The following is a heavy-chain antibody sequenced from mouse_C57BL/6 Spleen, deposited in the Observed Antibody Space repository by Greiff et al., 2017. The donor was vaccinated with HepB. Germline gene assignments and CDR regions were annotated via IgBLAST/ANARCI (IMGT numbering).Heavy chain of an antibody. Sequence: EVNVVESEGGLVQPGSSMKLSCTASGFTFSDYYMAWVRQVPEKGLEWVANINYDGSSTYYLDSLKSRFISSRDNAKNILYLQMSSLKSEDTATYYCARDRDYYGSLYFDYWGQGTTLTVSS. CDR1: GFTFSDYY. CDR2: INYDGSST. J-gene: IGHJ2*01. D-gene: IGHD1-1*01. CDR3: ARDRDYYGSLYFDY. V-gene: IGHV5-16*01.